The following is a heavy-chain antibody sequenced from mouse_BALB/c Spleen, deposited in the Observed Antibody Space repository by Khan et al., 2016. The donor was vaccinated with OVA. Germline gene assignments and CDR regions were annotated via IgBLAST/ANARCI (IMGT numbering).Heavy chain of an antibody. CDR1: GYTFPEYT. CDR3: ARDAGRY. CDR2: INPKNGGT. D-gene: IGHD3-3*01. Sequence: VQLKQSGPELVKPGASVKISCKTSGYTFPEYTVHWVKQSLGKSPDWIGVINPKNGGTAYNQKFKGKATLTVDTSSSTAYLEFRSLTSDDSTVYYWARDAGRYWGQGTSVTVAS. V-gene: IGHV1-18*01. J-gene: IGHJ4*01.